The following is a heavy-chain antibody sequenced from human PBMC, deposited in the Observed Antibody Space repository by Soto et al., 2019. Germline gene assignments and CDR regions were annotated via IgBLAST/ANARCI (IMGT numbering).Heavy chain of an antibody. CDR1: GFTFSSYG. CDR2: IWYDGSNK. Sequence: QVQLVESGGGVVQPGRSLRLSCAASGFTFSSYGMHWVRQAPGKGLEWVAVIWYDGSNKYYADSVKGRFTISRDNSKNTLYLQMNSLRAEDTAVYYCARDGVPKLDRNSYYYMDVWGKGTTVTVSS. CDR3: ARDGVPKLDRNSYYYMDV. J-gene: IGHJ6*03. D-gene: IGHD1-1*01. V-gene: IGHV3-33*01.